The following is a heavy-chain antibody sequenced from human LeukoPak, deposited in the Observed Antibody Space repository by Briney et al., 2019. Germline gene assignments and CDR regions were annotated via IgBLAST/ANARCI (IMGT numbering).Heavy chain of an antibody. Sequence: GGSLRLSCAASGFTFSSYAMSWVRQAPGKGLEWVSAISGSGGSTYYADSVKGRFTMSRDNSKNTLYLQMNSLRAEDTAVYYCAKDHYYDSSGYYWDEYFQHWGQSTLVTVSS. V-gene: IGHV3-23*01. CDR2: ISGSGGST. CDR1: GFTFSSYA. CDR3: AKDHYYDSSGYYWDEYFQH. D-gene: IGHD3-22*01. J-gene: IGHJ1*01.